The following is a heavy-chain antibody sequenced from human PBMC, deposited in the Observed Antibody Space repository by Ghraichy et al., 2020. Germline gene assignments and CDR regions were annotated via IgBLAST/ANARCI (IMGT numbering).Heavy chain of an antibody. D-gene: IGHD2-15*01. Sequence: ESLNISCEASGFTFSRYWMSWVRQAPGKGLEFVANIKEDGTDKYYADSVKGRFTIVKDTAKNSLSLQMNSLRSEDTAVYYCARDAAGYDYWGQGSLVTVSS. CDR2: IKEDGTDK. V-gene: IGHV3-7*03. CDR3: ARDAAGYDY. J-gene: IGHJ4*02. CDR1: GFTFSRYW.